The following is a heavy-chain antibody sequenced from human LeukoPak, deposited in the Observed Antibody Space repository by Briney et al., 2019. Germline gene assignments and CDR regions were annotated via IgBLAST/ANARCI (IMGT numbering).Heavy chain of an antibody. Sequence: SVKVSCKASGGTFSSYTISWVRQAPGQGLEWMARIIPILGIANYAQKFQGRVTITADKSTSTAYMELSSLRSEDTAVYYCARDGLSGYCSSTSCYTSPVDYWGQGTLVTVSS. J-gene: IGHJ4*02. V-gene: IGHV1-69*04. CDR1: GGTFSSYT. CDR3: ARDGLSGYCSSTSCYTSPVDY. D-gene: IGHD2-2*01. CDR2: IIPILGIA.